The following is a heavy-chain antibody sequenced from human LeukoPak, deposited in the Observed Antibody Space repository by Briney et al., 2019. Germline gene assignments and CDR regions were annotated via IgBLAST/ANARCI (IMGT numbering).Heavy chain of an antibody. CDR1: GYTFTSYG. V-gene: IGHV1-46*01. J-gene: IGHJ5*02. Sequence: ASVKVSCKASGYTFTSYGISWVRQAPEQGLEWMGIINPSGGSTSYAQKFQGRVTMTRDTSTSKVYMELSSLRSEDTAVYYCAGGSCYECWFDPWGQGTLVTVSS. CDR3: AGGSCYECWFDP. CDR2: INPSGGST. D-gene: IGHD2-15*01.